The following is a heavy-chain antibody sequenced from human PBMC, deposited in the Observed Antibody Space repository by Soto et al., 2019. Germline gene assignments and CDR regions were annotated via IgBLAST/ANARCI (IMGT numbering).Heavy chain of an antibody. CDR2: ISYDGSNK. V-gene: IGHV3-30*03. J-gene: IGHJ6*02. D-gene: IGHD6-19*01. CDR3: ATVAGTGYYYYGMDV. CDR1: GFTFSSYG. Sequence: GGSLRLSCAASGFTFSSYGMHWVRQAPGKGLEWVAVISYDGSNKYYADSVKGRFTISRDNSKNTLYLQMNSLRAEDTAVYYCATVAGTGYYYYGMDVWGQGTTVTVSS.